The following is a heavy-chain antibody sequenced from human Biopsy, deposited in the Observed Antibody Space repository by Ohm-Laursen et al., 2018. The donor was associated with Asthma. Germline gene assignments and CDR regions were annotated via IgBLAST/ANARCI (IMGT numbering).Heavy chain of an antibody. Sequence: GSLTLSFAATGFTFSSYSMNWVRQAPRKGPEWVLAIISSSSYIYYADYVKGRFTISRNNAKNSLYLQMNSLRAEDTAVYDCERGGTDMNEAMPKDYWGQGTLVTVSS. V-gene: IGHV3-21*01. J-gene: IGHJ4*02. CDR3: ERGGTDMNEAMPKDY. CDR1: GFTFSSYS. CDR2: IISSSSYI. D-gene: IGHD2-2*01.